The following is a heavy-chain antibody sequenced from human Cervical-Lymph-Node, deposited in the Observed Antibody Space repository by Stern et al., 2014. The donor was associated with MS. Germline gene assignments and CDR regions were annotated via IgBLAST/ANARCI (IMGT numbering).Heavy chain of an antibody. V-gene: IGHV1-3*01. CDR3: ARGDFLGSGPYYYLSYFDY. D-gene: IGHD3-10*01. CDR2: INAGNGVT. CDR1: GYSFSNHA. J-gene: IGHJ4*02. Sequence: QVQLVQSGAEVKKPGASVQVSCKASGYSFSNHAIHWLRQAPGQGLEWIAWINAGNGVTKHSEKIQDRVTIWRDTSANTVYLDLRSLRSEDTAVYFCARGDFLGSGPYYYLSYFDYWGQGTLVTVSS.